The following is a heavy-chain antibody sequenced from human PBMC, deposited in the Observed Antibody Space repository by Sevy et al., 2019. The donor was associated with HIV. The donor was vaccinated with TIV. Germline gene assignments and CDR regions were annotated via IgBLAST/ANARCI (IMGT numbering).Heavy chain of an antibody. V-gene: IGHV4-38-2*01. J-gene: IGHJ4*02. Sequence: SETLSLICAVSGQSINSGYYWGWIRQPPGKGLEWIGSFFQTVTYYNPSLKSRVAISVDASKNQFSLKLISVTAADTAVYFCVKSWFGGLSPFYWGQGTLVTVSS. D-gene: IGHD3-10*01. CDR1: GQSINSGYY. CDR2: FFQTVT. CDR3: VKSWFGGLSPFY.